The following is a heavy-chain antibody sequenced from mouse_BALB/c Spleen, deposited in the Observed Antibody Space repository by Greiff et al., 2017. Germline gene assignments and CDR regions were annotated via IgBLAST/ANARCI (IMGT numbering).Heavy chain of an antibody. CDR3: ARRGVYYGYLDY. CDR1: GYTFTSYT. D-gene: IGHD1-1*01. CDR2: INPSSGYT. J-gene: IGHJ2*01. Sequence: QVQLQQSAAELARPGASVKMSCKASGYTFTSYTMHWVKQRPGQGLEWIGYINPSSGYTEYNQKFKDKTTLTADKSSSTAYMQLSSLTSEDSAVYYCARRGVYYGYLDYWGQGTTLTVSS. V-gene: IGHV1-4*02.